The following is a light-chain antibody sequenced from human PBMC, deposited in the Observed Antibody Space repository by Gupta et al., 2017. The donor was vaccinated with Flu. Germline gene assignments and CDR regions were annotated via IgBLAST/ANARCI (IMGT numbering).Light chain of an antibody. J-gene: IGLJ3*02. CDR1: TSNIGNNY. Sequence: QSVLTQPPSASGTPGQRVSISCSGSTSNIGNNYVHWYQQFPGAAPKLLIYMNNNRPSGGPDRFSGSKSGTSTSLAISGLRSEDEADYYCATWDDRLSVWVFGGGTKLTVL. CDR2: MNN. CDR3: ATWDDRLSVWV. V-gene: IGLV1-47*01.